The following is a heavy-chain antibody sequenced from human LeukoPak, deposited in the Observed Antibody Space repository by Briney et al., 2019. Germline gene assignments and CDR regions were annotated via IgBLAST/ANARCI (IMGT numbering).Heavy chain of an antibody. CDR2: IIPIFGTA. CDR3: ARDSRQQPTYYYYYMDV. Sequence: EASVKVSCKASGGTFSSYAISWVRQAPGQGLEWMGGIIPIFGTANYAQKFQGRVTITADKSTSTAYMELSSLRSEDTAVYYCARDSRQQPTYYYYYMDVWGKGTTVTVSS. D-gene: IGHD6-13*01. J-gene: IGHJ6*03. V-gene: IGHV1-69*06. CDR1: GGTFSSYA.